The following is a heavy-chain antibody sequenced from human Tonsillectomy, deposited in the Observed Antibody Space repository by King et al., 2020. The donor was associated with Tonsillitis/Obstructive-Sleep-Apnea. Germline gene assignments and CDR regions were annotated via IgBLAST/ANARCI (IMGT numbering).Heavy chain of an antibody. V-gene: IGHV3-23*01. CDR1: GFTFSNYA. D-gene: IGHD3-22*01. CDR3: ATVRRIYSDSSDAYFDY. Sequence: EVQLQESGGDLVQPGGSLRLSCAASGFTFSNYATSWVRQAPGKGRECVSTIYTSDGRTYYADSVKGRFTISRDNSKNTLFLQMNSLRAEDTAVYYCATVRRIYSDSSDAYFDYWGQGTLVTVSS. CDR2: IYTSDGRT. J-gene: IGHJ4*02.